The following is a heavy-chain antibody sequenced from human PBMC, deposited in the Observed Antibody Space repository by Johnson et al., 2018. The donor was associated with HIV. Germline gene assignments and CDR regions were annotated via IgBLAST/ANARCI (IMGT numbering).Heavy chain of an antibody. CDR1: GFSFSDYY. CDR3: AREGYDIYDAFDI. V-gene: IGHV3-11*04. Sequence: QVQLVESGGGLVKPGGSLRLSCAASGFSFSDYYMSWIRQAPGKGLECISYISSSGSTIYYADSVKGRFTISRDNAKNSLYLHMNSLRAEDTAVYYCAREGYDIYDAFDIWGQGTMVTVSS. CDR2: ISSSGSTI. D-gene: IGHD3-22*01. J-gene: IGHJ3*02.